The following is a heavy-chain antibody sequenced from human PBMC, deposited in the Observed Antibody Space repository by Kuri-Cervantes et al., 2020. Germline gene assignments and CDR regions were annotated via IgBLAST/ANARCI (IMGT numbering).Heavy chain of an antibody. J-gene: IGHJ5*02. CDR3: ARVEWELRPRWFDP. CDR2: IYHSGST. V-gene: IGHV4-39*07. D-gene: IGHD1-26*01. Sequence: SETLSLTCSVSGGSIRSSSYYWGWIRPPPGKGLEWIGSIYHSGSTYYNPSLTSPVTISVDTSKNQFSLKLSSVTAADTAVYYCARVEWELRPRWFDPWGQGTLVTVSS. CDR1: GGSIRSSSYY.